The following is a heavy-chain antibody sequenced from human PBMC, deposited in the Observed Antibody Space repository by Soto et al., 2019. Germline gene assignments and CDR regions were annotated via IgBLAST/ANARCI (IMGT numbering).Heavy chain of an antibody. D-gene: IGHD3-16*01. V-gene: IGHV1-69*01. CDR2: IIPIFGTI. CDR1: GSTFDSYA. J-gene: IGHJ6*02. CDR3: AWGGLEDGTLIHSFYQMDV. Sequence: QVRLVQSGAEVKKPGSSVKVSCKASGSTFDSYAFNWVRQAPGQGLEWMGLIIPIFGTIKYAQIFQGRVTITADHSARTAYMEVRSLRSEDTAVYYCAWGGLEDGTLIHSFYQMDVWGQGTTVTVSS.